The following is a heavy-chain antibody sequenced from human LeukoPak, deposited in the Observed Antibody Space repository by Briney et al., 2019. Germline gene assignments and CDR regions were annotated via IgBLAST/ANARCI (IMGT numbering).Heavy chain of an antibody. CDR2: IYYSGST. Sequence: SQTLSLTCTVSGGSISSGDYYWSWIRQPPGKGLEWIGYIYYSGSTYYNPSLKSRVTISVDTSKNQFSLKLSSVTAADTAVYYCARARGAYYGSGSYYPSSSYFDYWGQGTLVTVSS. D-gene: IGHD3-10*01. J-gene: IGHJ4*02. CDR1: GGSISSGDYY. CDR3: ARARGAYYGSGSYYPSSSYFDY. V-gene: IGHV4-30-4*01.